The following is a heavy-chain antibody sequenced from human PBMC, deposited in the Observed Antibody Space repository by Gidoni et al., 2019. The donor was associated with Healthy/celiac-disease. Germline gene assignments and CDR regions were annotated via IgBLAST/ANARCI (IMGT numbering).Heavy chain of an antibody. J-gene: IGHJ4*02. CDR2: ISGSGGST. CDR3: AKGYDYVWGSYRNPFDY. CDR1: GFTFSSYA. Sequence: EVQLLESGGGLVQPGGSLRLSCAASGFTFSSYAMSWVRQAPGKGLEWVSAISGSGGSTYYADSVKGRFTISRDNSKNTLYLQMNSLRAEDTAVYYCAKGYDYVWGSYRNPFDYWGQGTLVTVSS. V-gene: IGHV3-23*01. D-gene: IGHD3-16*02.